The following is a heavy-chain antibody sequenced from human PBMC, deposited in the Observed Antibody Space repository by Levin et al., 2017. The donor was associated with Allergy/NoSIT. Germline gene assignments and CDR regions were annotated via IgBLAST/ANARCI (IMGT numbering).Heavy chain of an antibody. V-gene: IGHV3-53*01. D-gene: IGHD2-2*01. CDR2: MYSDGST. CDR1: GFSVSNHY. Sequence: GGSLRLSCAASGFSVSNHYMTWVRQGPGKGLECVSVMYSDGSTYYADSVRGRFTISRDNSKNTLSLQMNSLRDDDTAVYYCTKGHYSGVYQWGQGTLVTVSS. CDR3: TKGHYSGVYQ. J-gene: IGHJ4*02.